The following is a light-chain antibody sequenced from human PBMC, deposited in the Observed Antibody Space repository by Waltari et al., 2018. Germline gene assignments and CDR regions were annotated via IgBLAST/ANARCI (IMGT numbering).Light chain of an antibody. Sequence: QSVLRQPPSASASPGQGVTISCSGSNSNLGFNSVFWYQHVPGTAPKLVIFRDSQRPSGVPGRFSGSKSGTSASLAISGLRSEDEADYYCASWDQSLRGVVFGGGTKLTVL. V-gene: IGLV1-47*01. CDR1: NSNLGFNS. J-gene: IGLJ2*01. CDR3: ASWDQSLRGVV. CDR2: RDS.